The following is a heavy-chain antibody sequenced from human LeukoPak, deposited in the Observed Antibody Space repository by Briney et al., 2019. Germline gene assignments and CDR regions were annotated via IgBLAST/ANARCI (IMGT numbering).Heavy chain of an antibody. Sequence: SETLSLTCTVSGGSISGYYWSWIRQPPGKGLEGIGYIYYTGSTNYNPSLKSRVTISVDTSKNQFSLKLSPVTAADTAVYYCARHVSAAGRTFWDYWGQGTLVTVSS. V-gene: IGHV4-59*08. D-gene: IGHD6-13*01. CDR3: ARHVSAAGRTFWDY. J-gene: IGHJ4*02. CDR2: IYYTGST. CDR1: GGSISGYY.